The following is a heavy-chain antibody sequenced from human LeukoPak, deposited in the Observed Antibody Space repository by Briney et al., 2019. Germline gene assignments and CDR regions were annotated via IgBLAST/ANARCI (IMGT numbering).Heavy chain of an antibody. CDR1: GFTFSSYG. CDR2: IRYDGSNK. CDR3: AKAAGSGSYYKPLYYYYMDV. V-gene: IGHV3-30*02. Sequence: PGGSLRLSCAASGFTFSSYGMHWVRQAPGKGLEWVAFIRYDGSNKYYADSVKGRFTISRVNSKNTLYLQMDSLRAEDTAVYYCAKAAGSGSYYKPLYYYYMDVWGKGTTVTISS. D-gene: IGHD3-10*01. J-gene: IGHJ6*03.